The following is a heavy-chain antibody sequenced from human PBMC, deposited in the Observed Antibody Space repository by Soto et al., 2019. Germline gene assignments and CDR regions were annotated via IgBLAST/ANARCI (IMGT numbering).Heavy chain of an antibody. CDR3: ARQFEYSSRYYYYYGMDV. J-gene: IGHJ6*02. CDR1: GYSFTIYW. D-gene: IGHD6-6*01. Sequence: PGESLKISCKGSGYSFTIYWIGWVRQMPGKGLEWMGIIYPGDSDTRYSPSFQGQVTISADKSISTAYLQWSSLKASDTAMYYCARQFEYSSRYYYYYGMDVWGQGTTVTVSS. V-gene: IGHV5-51*01. CDR2: IYPGDSDT.